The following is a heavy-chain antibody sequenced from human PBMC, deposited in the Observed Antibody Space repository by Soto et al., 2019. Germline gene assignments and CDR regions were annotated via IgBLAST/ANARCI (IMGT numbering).Heavy chain of an antibody. J-gene: IGHJ4*02. CDR1: GGSVSSASYY. CDR2: IYYSGST. D-gene: IGHD3-10*01. V-gene: IGHV4-61*01. Sequence: QVQLQESGPGLVKPSETLSLTCTVSGGSVSSASYYWSWIRQPPGKGLEWIGYIYYSGSTNYNPSLKSRVTMSVDTSKNQLSLKLSSVTAADTAVCYCARDGYGSGTYYYFDYWGQGTLVTVSS. CDR3: ARDGYGSGTYYYFDY.